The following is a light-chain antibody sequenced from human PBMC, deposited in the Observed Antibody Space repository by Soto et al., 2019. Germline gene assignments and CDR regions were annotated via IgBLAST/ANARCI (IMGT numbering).Light chain of an antibody. Sequence: DIQITQSPSSLSASVGDRVTITCRASQSISSHLNWYQQKPGKAPKLLIYDASSLQSGVPSRFSGSGSGTAFTLTISSLQPEDFATYYCQQSASTPPTFGGGTKVDIK. CDR3: QQSASTPPT. CDR2: DAS. J-gene: IGKJ4*01. V-gene: IGKV1-39*01. CDR1: QSISSH.